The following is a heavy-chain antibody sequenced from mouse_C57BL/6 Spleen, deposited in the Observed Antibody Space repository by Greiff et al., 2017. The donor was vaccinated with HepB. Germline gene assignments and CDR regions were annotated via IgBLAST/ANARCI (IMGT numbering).Heavy chain of an antibody. CDR2: IYPGDGDT. CDR1: GYAFSSSW. Sequence: VQLQQSGPELVKPGASVKISCKASGYAFSSSWMNWVKQRPGKGLEWIGRIYPGDGDTNYNGKFKGKATLTADKSSSTAYMQLSSLTSEDSAVYFCANYYNGSSEAWFAYWGQGTLVTVSA. V-gene: IGHV1-82*01. CDR3: ANYYNGSSEAWFAY. J-gene: IGHJ3*01. D-gene: IGHD1-1*01.